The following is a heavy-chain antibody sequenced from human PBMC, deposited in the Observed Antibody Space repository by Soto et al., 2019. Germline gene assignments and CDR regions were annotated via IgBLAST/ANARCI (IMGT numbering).Heavy chain of an antibody. CDR1: GFTFSSYA. D-gene: IGHD3-10*01. V-gene: IGHV3-30-3*01. Sequence: QVQLVESGGGVVQPGRSLRLSCAASGFTFSSYAMHWVRQAPGKGLEWVAVISYDGSNKYYADSVKGRFTISRDNSKNTLYLKMNSLRAEDTAVYYCAREGHYGSVLNAFDIWGQGTMVTVSS. CDR3: AREGHYGSVLNAFDI. CDR2: ISYDGSNK. J-gene: IGHJ3*02.